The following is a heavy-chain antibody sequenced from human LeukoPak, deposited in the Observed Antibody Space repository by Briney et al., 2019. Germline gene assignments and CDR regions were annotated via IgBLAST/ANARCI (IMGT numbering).Heavy chain of an antibody. D-gene: IGHD6-6*01. CDR3: ARARYSSSSVYFDY. CDR2: ISAYNGNT. V-gene: IGHV1-18*01. Sequence: ASVKVSCKASGYTFTSYGISWVRQAPGQGLEWMGWISAYNGNTNYAQKLQGRVTMTTDTSTSTAYMELRSLRSDDTAVYYCARARYSSSSVYFDYWGQGTLVTVSS. J-gene: IGHJ4*02. CDR1: GYTFTSYG.